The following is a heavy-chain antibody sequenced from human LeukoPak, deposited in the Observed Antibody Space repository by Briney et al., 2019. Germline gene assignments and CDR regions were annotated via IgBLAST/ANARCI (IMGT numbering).Heavy chain of an antibody. V-gene: IGHV4-34*01. D-gene: IGHD3-10*01. CDR3: ARGITSDY. Sequence: SPSETLSLTCAVYGGSFSGYYWSWIRQPPGKGLEWIGEINHNGGTNYNPSLKSRVTISVDTSKNQFPLKLSSVTAADTAVYYCARGITSDYWGQGTLVTVSS. CDR1: GGSFSGYY. CDR2: INHNGGT. J-gene: IGHJ4*02.